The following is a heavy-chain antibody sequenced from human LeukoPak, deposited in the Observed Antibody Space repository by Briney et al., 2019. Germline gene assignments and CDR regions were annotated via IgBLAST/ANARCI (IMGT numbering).Heavy chain of an antibody. CDR1: GFTFTKYW. D-gene: IGHD6-19*01. Sequence: GGSLRLSCAASGFTFTKYWMLWVRQAPGKGLESVSRINTDGTVTTYADSVKGRLTVSRDNADNTMFLQMNSVRDEDTAVYYCATKQWLAPPPDSWGQGTPVTVSS. J-gene: IGHJ4*02. V-gene: IGHV3-74*01. CDR3: ATKQWLAPPPDS. CDR2: INTDGTVT.